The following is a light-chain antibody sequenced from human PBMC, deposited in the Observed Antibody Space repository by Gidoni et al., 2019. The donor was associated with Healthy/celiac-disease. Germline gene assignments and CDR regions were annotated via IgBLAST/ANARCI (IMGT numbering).Light chain of an antibody. CDR2: LCS. CDR3: MQALQTPLT. J-gene: IGKJ1*01. V-gene: IGKV2-28*01. CDR1: QSLLHSNGYNY. Sequence: DIVLTQSPLSLPVTPGEPASISCRSSQSLLHSNGYNYLDWYLQKPGQSPQLLIYLCSNRASGVPDRFSGSGSGTDFTLKLSRVEAEDVGVYYCMQALQTPLTCGQGTKVEIK.